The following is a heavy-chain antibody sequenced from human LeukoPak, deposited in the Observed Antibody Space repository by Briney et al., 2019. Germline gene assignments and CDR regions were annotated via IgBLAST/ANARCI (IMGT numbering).Heavy chain of an antibody. CDR3: ARFSSSSGAFDY. CDR1: GYTFTSYA. V-gene: IGHV1-3*01. CDR2: INAGNGNT. J-gene: IGHJ4*02. D-gene: IGHD6-13*01. Sequence: ASVKVSCKASGYTFTSYAMHWVRQAPGQRLEWMGWINAGNGNTKYSQKFQGRVTITRDTSASTAYMELSSLRSEDTAVYYCARFSSSSGAFDYWGQGTLVTVSS.